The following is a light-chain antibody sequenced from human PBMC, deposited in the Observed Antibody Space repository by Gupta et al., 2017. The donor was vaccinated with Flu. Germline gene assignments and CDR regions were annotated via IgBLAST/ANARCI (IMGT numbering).Light chain of an antibody. CDR1: QSISSY. Sequence: DIQMTQSPSSLSASVGDRVTITCRASQSISSYLNWYQQKPGKAPKLLIYGASSLQSGVPSRFSGSGSGTDFTLTISSLQPEDFATYYCQQTYNTPQTFGQGTKVEIK. CDR3: QQTYNTPQT. CDR2: GAS. V-gene: IGKV1-39*01. J-gene: IGKJ1*01.